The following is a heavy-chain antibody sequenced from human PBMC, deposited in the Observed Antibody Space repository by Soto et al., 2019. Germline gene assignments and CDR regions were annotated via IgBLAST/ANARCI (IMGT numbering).Heavy chain of an antibody. Sequence: VQLVESGGGLVQPGGSLRLSCAASGFTFSSYSMNWVRQAPGKGLEWVSSISSSSSYIYYADSVKGRFAISRDNAKNSLYLQMNSLRAEDTAVYYCARFLGYCTNGVCYPIDYWGQGTLVTVSS. V-gene: IGHV3-21*01. J-gene: IGHJ4*02. D-gene: IGHD2-8*01. CDR3: ARFLGYCTNGVCYPIDY. CDR2: ISSSSSYI. CDR1: GFTFSSYS.